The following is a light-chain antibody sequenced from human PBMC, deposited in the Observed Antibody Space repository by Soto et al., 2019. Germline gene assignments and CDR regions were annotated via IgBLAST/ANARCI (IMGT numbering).Light chain of an antibody. V-gene: IGKV3-20*01. CDR1: QSVSSDY. Sequence: ELVLTQSPGTLSLSPGETATLSCRASQSVSSDYLGWYQQKPGQAPRLLIYGASSRATGIPDRFSGSGSGTDFTLTISRLEPEDSAVFYCQQHERSPRTFGQGTKLEIK. CDR2: GAS. J-gene: IGKJ2*01. CDR3: QQHERSPRT.